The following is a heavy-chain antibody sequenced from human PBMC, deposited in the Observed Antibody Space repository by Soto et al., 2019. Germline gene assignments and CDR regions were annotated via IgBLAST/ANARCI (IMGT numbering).Heavy chain of an antibody. J-gene: IGHJ4*02. CDR3: ARGNTGYGNFDS. CDR2: IKMDASEK. V-gene: IGHV3-7*01. CDR1: GVTIGSYW. Sequence: LRLSGAATGVTIGSYWMSWVRQAPGKGREWLATIKMDASEKKYVDSVRGRLTISKDTAKNTLYLQINSLGAEDTAVYYCARGNTGYGNFDSWGQGTLVIVSS. D-gene: IGHD5-12*01.